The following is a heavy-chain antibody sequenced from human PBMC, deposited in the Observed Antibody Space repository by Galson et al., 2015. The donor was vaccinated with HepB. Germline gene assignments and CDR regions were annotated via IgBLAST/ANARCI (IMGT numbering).Heavy chain of an antibody. J-gene: IGHJ5*02. CDR1: GYTFSTYS. V-gene: IGHV1-18*01. D-gene: IGHD2-15*01. CDR3: ARGGFVGVVGGTQNTWFDP. Sequence: SVKVSCKASGYTFSTYSITWVRQAPGQGLEWMGWISPYNDNTNYTRKFQGRVTMTTDISTSTAYMEIRSLRSDDTAVYYCARGGFVGVVGGTQNTWFDPWGHGTLVSASS. CDR2: ISPYNDNT.